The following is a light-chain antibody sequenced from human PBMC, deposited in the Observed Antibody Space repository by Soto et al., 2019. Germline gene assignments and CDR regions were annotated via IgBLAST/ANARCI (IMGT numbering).Light chain of an antibody. CDR2: GAS. Sequence: EIVMTQSQATLSVSPGERATLSCRASQSLSSNLAWYQQKPGQAPRLLIYGASTRATGIPARFSGSGSGTEFTLTISSLQSEDFAVYYCQQYNNWRRTFGQGTKVEIK. CDR1: QSLSSN. V-gene: IGKV3-15*01. J-gene: IGKJ1*01. CDR3: QQYNNWRRT.